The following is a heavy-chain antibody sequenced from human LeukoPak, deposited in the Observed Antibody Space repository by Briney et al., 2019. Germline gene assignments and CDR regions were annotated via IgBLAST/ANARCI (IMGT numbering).Heavy chain of an antibody. Sequence: ASVKVSCKASGYTFTGYYMHWVRQAPGQGLEWMGWINPNSGGTNYAQKFQGRVTMTRDTSISTAYMELSRLRSDDTAVYYCARGPLGGATTDYYYGMDVWGQGTTVTVSS. CDR1: GYTFTGYY. CDR2: INPNSGGT. D-gene: IGHD1-26*01. V-gene: IGHV1-2*02. J-gene: IGHJ6*02. CDR3: ARGPLGGATTDYYYGMDV.